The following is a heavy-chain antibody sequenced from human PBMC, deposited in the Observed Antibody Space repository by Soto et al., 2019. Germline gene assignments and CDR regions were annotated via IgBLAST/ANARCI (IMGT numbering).Heavy chain of an antibody. V-gene: IGHV4-34*01. CDR1: GGSFSGYY. J-gene: IGHJ4*02. Sequence: PSETLSLTCVVYGGSFSGYYGSWIRQPPGKGLEWIGEINHSGSTNHNPARKSRVTVSVDTSKNQFSLKLSSVTAADTAVYYCARVPHPYTVVTHFDYWGQGTLVTVSS. CDR3: ARVPHPYTVVTHFDY. CDR2: INHSGST. D-gene: IGHD2-21*02.